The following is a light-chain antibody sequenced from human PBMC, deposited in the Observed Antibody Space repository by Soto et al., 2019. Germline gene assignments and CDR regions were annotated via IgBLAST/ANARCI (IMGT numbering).Light chain of an antibody. J-gene: IGKJ1*01. V-gene: IGKV4-1*01. Sequence: DIVMTQSPDSLAVSLGERATINCKSSQSVLYSSNNNNYLAWYQQKPGQPPKLLIYWASTRESGVPDRFRGSGSGTDFTLTISSLQAEDVAVYYCQQYYSNPWTFGQGTKVEIK. CDR1: QSVLYSSNNNNY. CDR2: WAS. CDR3: QQYYSNPWT.